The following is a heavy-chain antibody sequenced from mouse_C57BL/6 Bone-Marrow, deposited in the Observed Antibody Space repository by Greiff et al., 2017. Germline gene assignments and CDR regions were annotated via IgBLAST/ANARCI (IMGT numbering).Heavy chain of an antibody. D-gene: IGHD1-1*01. V-gene: IGHV5-6*01. CDR1: GFTFSSYG. Sequence: EVMLVESGGDLVKPGGSLKLSCAASGFTFSSYGMSWVRQTPDKRLEWVATISSGGSYTYYPDSVKGRFTISRDNAKNTLYLQMSSQKSEDTAMYYCARHEGSSYFDYWGQGTTLTVSS. CDR2: ISSGGSYT. CDR3: ARHEGSSYFDY. J-gene: IGHJ2*01.